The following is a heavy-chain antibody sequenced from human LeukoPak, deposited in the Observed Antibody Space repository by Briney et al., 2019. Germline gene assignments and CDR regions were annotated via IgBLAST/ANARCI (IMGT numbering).Heavy chain of an antibody. CDR3: TQDTSTNLDAFDI. V-gene: IGHV3-9*01. D-gene: IGHD2-2*01. J-gene: IGHJ3*02. CDR2: ISWNSGSI. Sequence: PGGSLRLCCAASGFTFDDYAMHWLRQAPGKGLERVSGISWNSGSIGYADSVKGRFTISRDNAKNSLYLQMNSLRAEDTALYYCTQDTSTNLDAFDIWGQGTMVTVSS. CDR1: GFTFDDYA.